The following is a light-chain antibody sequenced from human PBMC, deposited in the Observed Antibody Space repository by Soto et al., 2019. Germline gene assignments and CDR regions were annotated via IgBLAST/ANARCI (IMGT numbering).Light chain of an antibody. CDR3: QQYSSWRWT. J-gene: IGKJ1*01. V-gene: IGKV3-15*01. CDR2: GAS. Sequence: IVMTQSPATLSVPPGERANLSSRASQSVGTKLAWYQQTPGQAPRLLIYGASNRATGVPARISGSVSGTEFTLTIASLQSEDFAVYYCQQYSSWRWTFGQGTKVDI. CDR1: QSVGTK.